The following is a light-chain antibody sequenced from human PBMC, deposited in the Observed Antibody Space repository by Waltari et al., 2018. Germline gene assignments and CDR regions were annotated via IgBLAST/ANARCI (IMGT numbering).Light chain of an antibody. CDR3: VQGTHWPWT. CDR2: QVS. J-gene: IGKJ1*01. CDR1: QSLVHSDGKTY. V-gene: IGKV2-30*02. Sequence: DVVMTQSPLSQPVTPGQPASISCRSSQSLVHSDGKTYFNWLQQKPGQPPRRLIYQVSNRDSGVPDRFSGSGAGTDFTLKISRVEAEDVGVYYCVQGTHWPWTFGQGTKVEIK.